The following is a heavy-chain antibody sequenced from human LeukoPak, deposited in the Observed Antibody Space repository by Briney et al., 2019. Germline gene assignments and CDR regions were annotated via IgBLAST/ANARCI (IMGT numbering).Heavy chain of an antibody. V-gene: IGHV3-23*01. D-gene: IGHD3-16*01. Sequence: GGSLRLSCAASGFTFSSYAMSWVRQAPGKGLEWVSFIDNTGGNTYYADSVKGRFAISRDSSKNTLYLQMNSLRAEDTAVYYCAKDSSTWGGYYFDYWGQGTLVTVSS. CDR2: IDNTGGNT. CDR3: AKDSSTWGGYYFDY. CDR1: GFTFSSYA. J-gene: IGHJ4*02.